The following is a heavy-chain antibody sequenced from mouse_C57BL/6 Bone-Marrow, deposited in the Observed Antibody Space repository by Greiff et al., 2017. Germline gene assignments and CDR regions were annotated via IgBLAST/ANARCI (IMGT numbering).Heavy chain of an antibody. J-gene: IGHJ1*03. CDR2: IYPGDGDT. CDR1: GYAFSSSW. V-gene: IGHV1-82*01. Sequence: VKLQESGPELVKPGASVKISCKASGYAFSSSWMNWVKQRPGKGLEWIGRIYPGDGDTNYNGKFKGKATLTADKSSSTAYMQLSSLTSEDSAVYFCARSHYYGSTWYFDVWGTGTTVTVSS. CDR3: ARSHYYGSTWYFDV. D-gene: IGHD1-1*01.